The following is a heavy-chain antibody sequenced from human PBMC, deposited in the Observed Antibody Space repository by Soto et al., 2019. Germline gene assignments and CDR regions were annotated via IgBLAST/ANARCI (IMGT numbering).Heavy chain of an antibody. CDR3: ASWKSYAYVGY. Sequence: EVPLVESGGGLVQPGGSLRLSCAASGFTFSSYSMNWVRQAPGKGLEWVSYISSSSSTIYYADSVKGRFTISRHNSKNSRYLQMTRLRDVDTTVYHCASWKSYAYVGYWGKGTLDTVSS. J-gene: IGHJ4*02. CDR2: ISSSSSTI. V-gene: IGHV3-48*02. CDR1: GFTFSSYS. D-gene: IGHD3-10*02.